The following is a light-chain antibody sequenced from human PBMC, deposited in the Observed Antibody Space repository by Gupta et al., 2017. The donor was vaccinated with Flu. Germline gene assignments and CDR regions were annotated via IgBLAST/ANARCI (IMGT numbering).Light chain of an antibody. CDR2: DDG. J-gene: IGLJ2*01. V-gene: IGLV3-21*02. Sequence: GQTATITCGGNNIGSKSVHWYQQKPGRAPVLVVHDDGDRPSGIPERFSDSNSGNTATLTITRVEDGDEADYYCQVWDTTTDHVIFGGGNKLTVL. CDR3: QVWDTTTDHVI. CDR1: NIGSKS.